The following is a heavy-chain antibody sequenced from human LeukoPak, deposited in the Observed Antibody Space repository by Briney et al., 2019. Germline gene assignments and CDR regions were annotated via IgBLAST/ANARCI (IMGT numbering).Heavy chain of an antibody. CDR2: IIPIFGTA. Sequence: SVKVSCKASGGTFSSYVISWVRQAPGQGLEWMGGIIPIFGTANYAQKFQGRVTITADESTSTAYMELSSLRSEDTAVYYCARKGYSYGFAPWVEREYYYGMDVWGQGTTVTVSS. CDR3: ARKGYSYGFAPWVEREYYYGMDV. CDR1: GGTFSSYV. V-gene: IGHV1-69*13. J-gene: IGHJ6*02. D-gene: IGHD5-18*01.